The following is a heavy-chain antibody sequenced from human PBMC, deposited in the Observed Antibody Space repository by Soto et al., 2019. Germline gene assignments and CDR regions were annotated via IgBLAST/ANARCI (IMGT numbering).Heavy chain of an antibody. D-gene: IGHD2-15*01. CDR2: IYYSGST. CDR1: GGSISSSSYY. CDR3: ASDLYCSGGSCYSPWFDP. J-gene: IGHJ5*02. Sequence: SETLSLTCTVSGGSISSSSYYWGWIRQPPGKGLEWIGSIYYSGSTYYNPSLKSRVTISVDTSKNQFSLKLSSVTAADTAVYYCASDLYCSGGSCYSPWFDPWGQGTLVTVSS. V-gene: IGHV4-39*01.